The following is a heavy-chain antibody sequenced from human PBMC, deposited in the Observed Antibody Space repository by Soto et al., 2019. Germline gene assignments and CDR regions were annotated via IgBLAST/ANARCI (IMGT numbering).Heavy chain of an antibody. J-gene: IGHJ5*02. Sequence: ASVKVSCKASGYTFTSYDINWVRQATGQGLEWMGWMNPNSGNTGYAQKFQGRVTMARNTSISTAYMELSSLRSEDTAVYYCARALGDCSCTSCYENWVWFDPWAQRTPVPVSS. D-gene: IGHD2-2*01. CDR2: MNPNSGNT. CDR3: ARALGDCSCTSCYENWVWFDP. V-gene: IGHV1-8*01. CDR1: GYTFTSYD.